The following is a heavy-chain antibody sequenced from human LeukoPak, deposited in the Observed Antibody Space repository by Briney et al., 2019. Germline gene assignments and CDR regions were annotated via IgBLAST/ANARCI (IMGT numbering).Heavy chain of an antibody. Sequence: PGGSLRLSCGASGFTFSNYWMSWVRQAPGKGLEWVANIKEDGSDKNYVDSVKGRFTISRDNAKNSLYLQMNSLRAEDTAVYYCARDAGYGYDRFDYWGQGTQVTVSS. V-gene: IGHV3-7*01. D-gene: IGHD5-18*01. J-gene: IGHJ4*02. CDR3: ARDAGYGYDRFDY. CDR1: GFTFSNYW. CDR2: IKEDGSDK.